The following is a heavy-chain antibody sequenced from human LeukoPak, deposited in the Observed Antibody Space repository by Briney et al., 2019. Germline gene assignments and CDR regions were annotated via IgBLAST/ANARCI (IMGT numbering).Heavy chain of an antibody. J-gene: IGHJ4*02. CDR2: IHHGGTT. CDR3: ARGDSYGSFDY. V-gene: IGHV4-31*02. D-gene: IGHD5-18*01. CDR1: GGPINSGNHY. Sequence: SETLSLTCTVSGGPINSGNHYWGWIRQYPEKGLQWIANIHHGGTTYYNPSLKNRVTISIDTSKKQFSLMLTSVTAADPAVYYCARGDSYGSFDYWGQGILVTVSS.